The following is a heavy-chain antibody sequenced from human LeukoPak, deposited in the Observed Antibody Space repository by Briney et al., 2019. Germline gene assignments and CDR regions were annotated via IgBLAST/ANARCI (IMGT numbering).Heavy chain of an antibody. D-gene: IGHD2-15*01. J-gene: IGHJ4*02. V-gene: IGHV3-30*18. Sequence: GRSLTLSCAASGFTFSSYGMHWVRQAPGKGLEWVAVISYDGSNKYYADSVKGRFTISRDNSKNTLYLQMNSLRAEDTAVYYCAKDQDSSYWGQGTLVTVSS. CDR2: ISYDGSNK. CDR3: AKDQDSSY. CDR1: GFTFSSYG.